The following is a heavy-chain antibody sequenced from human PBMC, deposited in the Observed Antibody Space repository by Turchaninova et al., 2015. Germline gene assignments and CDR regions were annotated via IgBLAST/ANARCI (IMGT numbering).Heavy chain of an antibody. Sequence: EVQLVESGGGLVQPGRSLRLSCAASGFTFDDYAMHWVRQAPGKGLEWVSGFSWNGGSIGYADFVKVRFTISRDNAKNARYLQRNSLRPDDTALYHCAKDKESTGWYERGYFDYWSQGTLVTVSS. D-gene: IGHD6-19*01. V-gene: IGHV3-9*01. CDR2: FSWNGGSI. J-gene: IGHJ4*02. CDR3: AKDKESTGWYERGYFDY. CDR1: GFTFDDYA.